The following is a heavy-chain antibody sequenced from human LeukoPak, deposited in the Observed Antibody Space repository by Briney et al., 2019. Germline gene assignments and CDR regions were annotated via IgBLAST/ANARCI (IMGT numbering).Heavy chain of an antibody. V-gene: IGHV4-59*01. CDR3: ARGGRDGYRVSWFDP. CDR2: IHYSGNT. CDR1: GGSITSYY. Sequence: SEALSLTCTVSGGSITSYYWSWIRQPPGKGLEWIGYIHYSGNTNYNPSLKSRVTISGDTSKNQFSLKLTSVTAADTAVYYCARGGRDGYRVSWFDPWGQGTLVTVSS. J-gene: IGHJ5*02. D-gene: IGHD5-24*01.